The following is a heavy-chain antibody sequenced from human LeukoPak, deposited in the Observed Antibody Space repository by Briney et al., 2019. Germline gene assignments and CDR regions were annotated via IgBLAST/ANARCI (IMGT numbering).Heavy chain of an antibody. CDR1: GYSFNNYW. CDR3: ARRVVSSSSHSFDY. D-gene: IGHD2-2*01. Sequence: GESLKISXQGSGYSFNNYWIAWVRQMPGKGLEWMGIIYPGDSDTRNSPSFQGQVTISADKSTSTAYLQWSSLKASDTAIYYCARRVVSSSSHSFDYWGQGTLVTVSS. V-gene: IGHV5-51*01. CDR2: IYPGDSDT. J-gene: IGHJ4*02.